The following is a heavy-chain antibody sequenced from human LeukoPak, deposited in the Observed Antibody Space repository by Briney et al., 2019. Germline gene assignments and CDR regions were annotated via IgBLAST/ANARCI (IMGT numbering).Heavy chain of an antibody. Sequence: GGSLRLSCAASGFTFSSYTMNWVRQAPGKGLEWVSSISSGSRSIFYADSVKGRFTISRDNTKNSLYLQLNSLRAEDTAVYYCARVALRPIDYSNPEFDPWGQGTLVTVSS. V-gene: IGHV3-21*01. D-gene: IGHD4-11*01. J-gene: IGHJ5*02. CDR3: ARVALRPIDYSNPEFDP. CDR2: ISSGSRSI. CDR1: GFTFSSYT.